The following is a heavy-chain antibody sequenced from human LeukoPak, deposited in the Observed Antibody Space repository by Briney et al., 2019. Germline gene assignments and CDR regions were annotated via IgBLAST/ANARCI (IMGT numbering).Heavy chain of an antibody. V-gene: IGHV4-39*07. CDR3: ARSNSYGIFDY. CDR2: IYYSGST. CDR1: GGSISSSSYY. D-gene: IGHD5-18*01. J-gene: IGHJ4*02. Sequence: SETLSLTCTASGGSISSSSYYWGWIRQPPGKGLEWIGSIYYSGSTYYNPSLKSRVTISVDTSKNQFSLKLSSVTAADTAVYYCARSNSYGIFDYWGQGTLVTVSS.